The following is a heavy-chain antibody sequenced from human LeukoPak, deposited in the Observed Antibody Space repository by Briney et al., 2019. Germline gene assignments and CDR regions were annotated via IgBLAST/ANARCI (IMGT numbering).Heavy chain of an antibody. Sequence: PGGSLRLSCEPSGFTASSYYMSWVRHAPGKGLEWISVIYSGGRTYYADSVKGRFTISRDNAKNSLYLQMNGLRAEDTAVYYCARDRYGYSGDAFDIWGQGTMVTVSS. J-gene: IGHJ3*02. CDR1: GFTASSYY. CDR3: ARDRYGYSGDAFDI. D-gene: IGHD4-17*01. V-gene: IGHV3-53*01. CDR2: IYSGGRT.